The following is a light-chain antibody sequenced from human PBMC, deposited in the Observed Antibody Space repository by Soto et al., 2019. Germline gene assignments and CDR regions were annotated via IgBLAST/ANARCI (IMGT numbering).Light chain of an antibody. Sequence: DIQMTQSPSSLSASVGDRVTITCRASQGISNSLAWYQQKPEKVPKLLIYSASTLQSGVPSRFRGSGSGTDVTLTNSSLLHQDGGTYYCQQYNHAPPFTVGPGTKVQIK. J-gene: IGKJ3*01. CDR1: QGISNS. CDR3: QQYNHAPPFT. CDR2: SAS. V-gene: IGKV1-27*01.